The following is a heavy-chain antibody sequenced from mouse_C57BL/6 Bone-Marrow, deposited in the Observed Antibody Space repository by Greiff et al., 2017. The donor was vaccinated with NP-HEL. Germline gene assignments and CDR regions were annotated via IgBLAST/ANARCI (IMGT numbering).Heavy chain of an antibody. CDR1: GFTFTDYY. CDR3: ARSIYYDYADDPVYAMDY. V-gene: IGHV7-3*01. Sequence: VESGGGLVQPGGSLSLSCAASGFTFTDYYMSWVRQPPGKALEWLGFIRNKANGYTTEYSASVKGRFTISRDNSQSILYLQMNALRAEDSATYYCARSIYYDYADDPVYAMDYWGQGTSVTVSS. CDR2: IRNKANGYTT. J-gene: IGHJ4*01. D-gene: IGHD2-4*01.